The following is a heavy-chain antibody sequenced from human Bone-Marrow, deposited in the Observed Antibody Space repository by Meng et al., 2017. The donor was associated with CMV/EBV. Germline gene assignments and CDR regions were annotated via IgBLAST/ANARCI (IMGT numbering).Heavy chain of an antibody. CDR1: GFTFSSYG. D-gene: IGHD3-3*01. V-gene: IGHV3-30*02. J-gene: IGHJ6*04. CDR2: IRYDGSNK. Sequence: GESLKISCAASGFTFSSYGMHWVRQAPGKGLEWVAFIRYDGSNKYYADSVKGRFTISRDNAKNSLYLQMNSLRAEDTAVYYCASRYYDFWSGEYYYGMDVWGEGTTVTVSS. CDR3: ASRYYDFWSGEYYYGMDV.